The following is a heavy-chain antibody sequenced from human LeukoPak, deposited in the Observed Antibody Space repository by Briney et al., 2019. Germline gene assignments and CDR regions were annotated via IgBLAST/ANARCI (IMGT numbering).Heavy chain of an antibody. V-gene: IGHV3-30*03. Sequence: GGSLRLSCAASGFTFSSYGMHWVRQAPGKGLEWVAVISYDGSNKYYADSVKGRFTISRDNSKNTLYLQMNSLRAEDTAVYYCASRGYYYDSSGYFDYWGQGTLVTVSS. CDR3: ASRGYYYDSSGYFDY. D-gene: IGHD3-22*01. CDR1: GFTFSSYG. CDR2: ISYDGSNK. J-gene: IGHJ4*02.